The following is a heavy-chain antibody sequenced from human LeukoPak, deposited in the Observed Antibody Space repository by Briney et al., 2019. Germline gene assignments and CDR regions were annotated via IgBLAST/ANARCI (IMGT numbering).Heavy chain of an antibody. D-gene: IGHD1-14*01. CDR2: IKHDGSEK. V-gene: IGHV3-7*04. Sequence: GGSLRLSCSASGFTFSTFWMNWVRQAPGKGLEWVANIKHDGSEKYYVDSVKGRFTISRDNAKNSLYLQMNSPRAEDTAVYYCARAYKEDYWGQGTLVTVSA. CDR3: ARAYKEDY. J-gene: IGHJ4*02. CDR1: GFTFSTFW.